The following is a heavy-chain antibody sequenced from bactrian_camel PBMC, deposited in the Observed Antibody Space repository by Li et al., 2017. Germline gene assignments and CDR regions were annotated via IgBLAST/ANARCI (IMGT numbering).Heavy chain of an antibody. CDR1: GLTLDGYN. J-gene: IGHJ4*01. D-gene: IGHD2*01. CDR3: AAEDRSVGFCPFNY. Sequence: VQLVESGGGLVQAGGSLRLSCTASGLTLDGYNMGWFRQAPGKGLEWVSQINEGGGRTNYADSVKGRFTISRDNALNTLYLQMNSLKAEDTAVYYCAAEDRSVGFCPFNYWGQGTQVTV. V-gene: IGHV3-1*01. CDR2: INEGGGRT.